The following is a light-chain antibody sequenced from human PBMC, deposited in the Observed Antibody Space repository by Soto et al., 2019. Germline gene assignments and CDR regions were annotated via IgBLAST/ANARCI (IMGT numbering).Light chain of an antibody. CDR3: SSFTSSMTYV. Sequence: QSALTQPASVSGSPGQSITISCTGTSSDVGGYNSVSWYQQHPGKAPKLILYDVTDRPSGVSYRSSGSKSGNTASLTISGLQAADEADYFCSSFTSSMTYVFGSGTKFTVL. CDR2: DVT. CDR1: SSDVGGYNS. J-gene: IGLJ1*01. V-gene: IGLV2-14*01.